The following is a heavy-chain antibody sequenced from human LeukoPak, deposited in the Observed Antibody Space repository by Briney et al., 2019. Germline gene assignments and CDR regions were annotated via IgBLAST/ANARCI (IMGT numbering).Heavy chain of an antibody. J-gene: IGHJ4*02. CDR1: GFTLSGSA. D-gene: IGHD4-17*01. V-gene: IGHV3-73*01. Sequence: PGGSLRLSCAGSGFTLSGSAMHWVRQSPGKGLEWVGRIRSKANDHATAYAASVRGRFTISRDDSENTAYLQMNSLKTEDTAIYYCTRRLMTTVNDYWGQGTLVTVSS. CDR3: TRRLMTTVNDY. CDR2: IRSKANDHAT.